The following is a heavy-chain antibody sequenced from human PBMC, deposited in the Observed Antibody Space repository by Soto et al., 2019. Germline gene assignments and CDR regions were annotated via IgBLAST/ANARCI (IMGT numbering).Heavy chain of an antibody. D-gene: IGHD6-6*01. CDR3: AKRSSSSTFDY. Sequence: GGSLRLSCAASGFTFSTYWMHWVRQVPGKGLVWVSHIDNDGISTTYADSVKGRFTISRDNAKNTLYLQMNSLRAEDTAVYYCAKRSSSSTFDYWGQGTLVTVSS. CDR1: GFTFSTYW. CDR2: IDNDGIST. V-gene: IGHV3-74*01. J-gene: IGHJ4*02.